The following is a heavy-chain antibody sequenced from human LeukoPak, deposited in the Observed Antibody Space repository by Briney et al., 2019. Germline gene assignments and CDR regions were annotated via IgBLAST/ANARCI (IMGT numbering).Heavy chain of an antibody. D-gene: IGHD3-22*01. Sequence: GESLKISRQASGYSFSYSWIGWVRQMPGKGLEWMGIIYPDNSDTRYSPSFQGQVTISADKSISTAYLQWSSLKASDTAMYYCARLYDSSGYPLVGYWGQGTLVTVSS. V-gene: IGHV5-51*01. CDR1: GYSFSYSW. J-gene: IGHJ4*02. CDR2: IYPDNSDT. CDR3: ARLYDSSGYPLVGY.